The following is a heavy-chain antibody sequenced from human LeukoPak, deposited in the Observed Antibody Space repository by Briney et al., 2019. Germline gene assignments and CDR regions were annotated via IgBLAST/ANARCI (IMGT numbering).Heavy chain of an antibody. D-gene: IGHD5-18*01. CDR1: GYTFTSYY. V-gene: IGHV1-46*01. Sequence: ASVKVSCKASGYTFTSYYMHWVRQAPGQGLEWMGIINPNGGSTNYAQKFLGRVTMTRDTSTSTVYMELSSLRSEDTAVYYCARSSPLGGHSYGYVAAVEAADYWGQGTLVTVSS. CDR2: INPNGGST. J-gene: IGHJ4*02. CDR3: ARSSPLGGHSYGYVAAVEAADY.